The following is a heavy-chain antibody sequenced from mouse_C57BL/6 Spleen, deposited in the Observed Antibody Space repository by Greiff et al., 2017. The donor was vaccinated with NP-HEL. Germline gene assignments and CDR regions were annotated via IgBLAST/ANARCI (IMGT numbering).Heavy chain of an antibody. J-gene: IGHJ1*03. CDR2: IWSGGST. CDR1: GFSLTSYG. D-gene: IGHD3-3*01. Sequence: QVQLQQSGPGLVQPSQSLSITCTVSGFSLTSYGVHWVRQSPGKGLEWLGVIWSGGSTDYNAAFISRLSLSKDNSKSQVFFKMNSQQADDTAIYYCARGGRNWYFDVWGTGTTVTVSS. CDR3: ARGGRNWYFDV. V-gene: IGHV2-2*01.